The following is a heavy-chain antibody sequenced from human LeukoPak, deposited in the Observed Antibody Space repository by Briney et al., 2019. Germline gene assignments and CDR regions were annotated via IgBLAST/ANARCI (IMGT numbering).Heavy chain of an antibody. D-gene: IGHD6-19*01. V-gene: IGHV3-53*01. CDR1: GFILENYV. CDR2: IYSGGST. CDR3: ARESYSSGWYDY. J-gene: IGHJ4*02. Sequence: GGSLRLSCAASGFILENYVMSWVRQAPGKGLEWVSVIYSGGSTYYADSVKGRFTISRDNSKNTLYLQMNSLRAEDTAVYYCARESYSSGWYDYWGQGTLVTVSS.